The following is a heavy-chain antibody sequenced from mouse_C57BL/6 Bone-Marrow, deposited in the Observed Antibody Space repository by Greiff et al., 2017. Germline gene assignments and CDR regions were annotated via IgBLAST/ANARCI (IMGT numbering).Heavy chain of an antibody. D-gene: IGHD1-1*01. CDR3: ARSGYYGSSYNY. V-gene: IGHV1-82*01. CDR1: GYAFSSSW. Sequence: LMESGPELVKPGASVKISCKASGYAFSSSWMNWVQQRPGKGLEWIGRIYPGDGDTNYNGKFTGKATLTADKSSSTAYMQLSSLTSEDSAVYFCARSGYYGSSYNYWGQGTTLTVSS. J-gene: IGHJ2*01. CDR2: IYPGDGDT.